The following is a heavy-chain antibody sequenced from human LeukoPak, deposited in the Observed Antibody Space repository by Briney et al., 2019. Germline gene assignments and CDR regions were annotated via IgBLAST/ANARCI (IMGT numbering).Heavy chain of an antibody. V-gene: IGHV3-7*01. D-gene: IGHD6-13*01. CDR2: INEDGSET. CDR3: AREAASETWFDP. J-gene: IGHJ5*02. CDR1: GFKFGNYP. Sequence: GGSLRLSCAASGFKFGNYPMNWIRRAPGQGLEWVANINEDGSETYYVDSVKGRFTISRDNAKNSLYLQMNSLRAEDTAVYYCAREAASETWFDPWGQGTLVTVSS.